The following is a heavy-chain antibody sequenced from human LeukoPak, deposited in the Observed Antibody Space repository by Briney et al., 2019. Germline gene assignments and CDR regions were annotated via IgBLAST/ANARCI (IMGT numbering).Heavy chain of an antibody. V-gene: IGHV3-21*01. CDR3: ARGGDFWSGSQHLDV. Sequence: GGSLRLSCAASGFAFSTYSMNWVRQAPGKGLEWVSSISSRSSTIYYADSVQGRFTISRDNAKNSLYLQMNSLRAEDTAVYYCARGGDFWSGSQHLDVWGKGTTVTVSS. D-gene: IGHD3-3*01. CDR1: GFAFSTYS. CDR2: ISSRSSTI. J-gene: IGHJ6*04.